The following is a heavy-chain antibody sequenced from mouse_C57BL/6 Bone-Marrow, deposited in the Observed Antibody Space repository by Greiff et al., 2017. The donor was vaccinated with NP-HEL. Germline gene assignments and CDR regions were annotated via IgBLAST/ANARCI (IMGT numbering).Heavy chain of an antibody. CDR2: IDPNSGGT. Sequence: QVHVKQPGAELVKPGASVKLSCKASGYTFTSYWMHWVKQRPGRGLEWIGRIDPNSGGTKYNEKFKSKATLTVDKPSSTAYMQLSSLTSEDSAVYYCARCPLHLGLLDAMDYWGQGTSVTVSS. D-gene: IGHD1-1*01. J-gene: IGHJ4*01. CDR3: ARCPLHLGLLDAMDY. V-gene: IGHV1-72*01. CDR1: GYTFTSYW.